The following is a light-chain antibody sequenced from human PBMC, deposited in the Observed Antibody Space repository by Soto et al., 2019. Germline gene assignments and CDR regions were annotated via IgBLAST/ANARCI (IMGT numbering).Light chain of an antibody. CDR1: SSDVGGYNS. CDR3: SSFTSSITYV. V-gene: IGLV2-14*01. Sequence: LAQRASVSGSPGQSITISCTGTSSDVGGYNSVSWYRQDPGKAPKLMIYDVTNRPSGVSNRFSGSKSGNTASLTISGLQAEDEADYYCSSFTSSITYVFGTGTKVTVL. CDR2: DVT. J-gene: IGLJ1*01.